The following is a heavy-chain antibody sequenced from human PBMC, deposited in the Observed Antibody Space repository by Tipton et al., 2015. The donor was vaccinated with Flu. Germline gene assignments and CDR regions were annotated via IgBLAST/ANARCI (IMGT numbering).Heavy chain of an antibody. CDR1: GGSFSGYY. J-gene: IGHJ6*02. Sequence: TLSLTCAVYGGSFSGYYWSWIRQPPGKGLEWIGEINHSGSTNYNPSLKSRVTISVDTSKNQFSLKLSSVTAADTAVYYCARVSMGTNYYYGMDVWGQGTTVTVSS. CDR2: INHSGST. V-gene: IGHV4-34*01. CDR3: ARVSMGTNYYYGMDV. D-gene: IGHD5-18*01.